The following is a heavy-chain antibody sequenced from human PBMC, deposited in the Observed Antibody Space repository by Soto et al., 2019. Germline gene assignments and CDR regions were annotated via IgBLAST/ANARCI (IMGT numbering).Heavy chain of an antibody. D-gene: IGHD4-4*01. J-gene: IGHJ4*02. V-gene: IGHV2-5*02. Sequence: QITLKESGPMLVKPTETLTLTCTFSGFSLSTRGVGVGWIRQPPGKALEWLALIYWDDDKRYSPSLESRVTTTXDXXKNQVVLTLPNLDPVDTATYSCAHRPLPYSHYFDYWGQGALVPVSS. CDR2: IYWDDDK. CDR1: GFSLSTRGVG. CDR3: AHRPLPYSHYFDY.